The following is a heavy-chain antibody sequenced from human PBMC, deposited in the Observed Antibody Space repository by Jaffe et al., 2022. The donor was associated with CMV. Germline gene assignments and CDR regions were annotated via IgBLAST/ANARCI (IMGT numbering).Heavy chain of an antibody. Sequence: QVQLQESGPGLVKPSETLSLTCTVSGGSISSHYWSWIRQPPGKGLEWLGYIYYSGSTTNYNPSLESRVTISIDTPKNQFSLKLSSVTAADTAVYYCARVFRGYDVLTGYYKSYFDFWGQGTLVTVSS. CDR2: IYYSGSTT. CDR1: GGSISSHY. D-gene: IGHD3-9*01. J-gene: IGHJ4*02. V-gene: IGHV4-59*11. CDR3: ARVFRGYDVLTGYYKSYFDF.